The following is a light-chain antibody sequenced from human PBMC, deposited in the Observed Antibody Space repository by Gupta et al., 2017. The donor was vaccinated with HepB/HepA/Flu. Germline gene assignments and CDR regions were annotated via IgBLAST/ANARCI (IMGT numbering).Light chain of an antibody. Sequence: QSVLTQPPSASGTPGQRVTISCSGGSSDIGSKTVTWYQRLPGAAPKLLIYNDDQRPSEVPDRFSGTKSGTSASLAISGLQAEDEADYYCAAWDGGGDRWVFGGGTKLAVL. CDR1: SSDIGSKT. J-gene: IGLJ3*02. CDR3: AAWDGGGDRWV. V-gene: IGLV1-44*01. CDR2: NDD.